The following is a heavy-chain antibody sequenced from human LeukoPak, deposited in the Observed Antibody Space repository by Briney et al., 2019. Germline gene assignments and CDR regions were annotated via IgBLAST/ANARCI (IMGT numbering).Heavy chain of an antibody. Sequence: GSLRLSCAASGFTFSSYGMHWVRQAPGKGLEWIGESDHSGSTNYNPSLSSRVTISVDTSKNQFSLKLSSATAADTAVYYCARGRVRSIAVAGLDYWGQGTLVTVSS. V-gene: IGHV4-34*01. CDR2: SDHSGST. D-gene: IGHD6-19*01. CDR1: GFTFSSYG. CDR3: ARGRVRSIAVAGLDY. J-gene: IGHJ4*02.